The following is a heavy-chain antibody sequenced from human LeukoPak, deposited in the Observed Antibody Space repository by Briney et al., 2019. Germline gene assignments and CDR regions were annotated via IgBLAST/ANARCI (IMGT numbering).Heavy chain of an antibody. J-gene: IGHJ4*02. CDR3: ARLKRYYDSSGYYFDY. V-gene: IGHV1-69*05. CDR2: IIPIFGTA. Sequence: GASVKVSCKASGGTFSSYAISWVRQAPGQGLEWMGGIIPIFGTANYAQKFQGRVTITTDESTSTAYMELSSLRSEDTAVYYCARLKRYYDSSGYYFDYWGQGTLVTVSS. CDR1: GGTFSSYA. D-gene: IGHD3-22*01.